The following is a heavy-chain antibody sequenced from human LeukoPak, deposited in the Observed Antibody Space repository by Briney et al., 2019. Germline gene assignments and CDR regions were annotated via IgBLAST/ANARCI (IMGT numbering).Heavy chain of an antibody. D-gene: IGHD3-10*01. J-gene: IGHJ6*02. CDR1: GFTFSSYA. V-gene: IGHV3-23*01. CDR3: AKARSRFGVMDV. CDR2: ISGSGGST. Sequence: PGGSLRLSCAASGFTFSSYAMSWVRRAPGKGLEWVSAISGSGGSTYYADSVKGRFTISRDNSKNTLYLQMNSLRAEDTAVYYCAKARSRFGVMDVWGQGTTVTVSS.